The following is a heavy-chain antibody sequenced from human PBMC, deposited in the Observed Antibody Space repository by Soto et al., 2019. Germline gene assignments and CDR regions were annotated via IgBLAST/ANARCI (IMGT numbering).Heavy chain of an antibody. V-gene: IGHV4-4*07. CDR3: AREGSYSAYNFAHGIQLWSFDF. D-gene: IGHD5-12*01. J-gene: IGHJ4*02. CDR1: GGSINTFY. Sequence: SETLSLTCTVSGGSINTFYWSWVRQPAGKGLEWIGRIFSSGSTSFNPSLESRVAMSVDTSKNHFSLNLSSVTAADMDVYYCAREGSYSAYNFAHGIQLWSFDFWGQGALVTVSS. CDR2: IFSSGST.